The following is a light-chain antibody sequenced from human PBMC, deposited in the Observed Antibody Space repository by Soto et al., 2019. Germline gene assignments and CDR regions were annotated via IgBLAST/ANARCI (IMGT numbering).Light chain of an antibody. Sequence: QSALTQPASVSGSPGQSITISCTGTSSDIGSYNYVSWYQQHPGKAPKLMIYDVSNRPSGVSDRFSGSKSGNTASLTISGLQAEDEADSYSGSYTSSNTLVFGGGTKLTVL. CDR1: SSDIGSYNY. CDR3: GSYTSSNTLV. J-gene: IGLJ2*01. V-gene: IGLV2-14*01. CDR2: DVS.